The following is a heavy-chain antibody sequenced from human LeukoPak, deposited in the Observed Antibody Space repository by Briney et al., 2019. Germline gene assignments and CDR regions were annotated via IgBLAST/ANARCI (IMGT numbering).Heavy chain of an antibody. CDR2: INHSGST. V-gene: IGHV4-34*01. CDR3: ARPGQLYNVRGWFDP. Sequence: SETLSLTCAVYGGSFSGYYWSWIRQPPGKGLEWIGEINHSGSTNYNPSLKSRVTISVDTSKNQFSLKLSSVTAADTAVYYCARPGQLYNVRGWFDPWGQGTLVTVSS. J-gene: IGHJ5*02. CDR1: GGSFSGYY. D-gene: IGHD1-14*01.